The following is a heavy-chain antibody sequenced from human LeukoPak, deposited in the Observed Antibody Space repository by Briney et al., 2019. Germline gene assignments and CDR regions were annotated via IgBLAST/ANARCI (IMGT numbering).Heavy chain of an antibody. CDR1: GFTFNTYE. CDR3: ARSVWATSSYYDYFDY. CDR2: ISSSGSPI. V-gene: IGHV3-48*03. Sequence: GGSLRLSCAASGFTFNTYEMNWVRQAPGKGLEWVSYISSSGSPIYYTDSVKGRFTTSRDNAKNSLYLQMNSLRAEDTAVYYCARSVWATSSYYDYFDYWGQGTLVSVSS. D-gene: IGHD3-22*01. J-gene: IGHJ4*02.